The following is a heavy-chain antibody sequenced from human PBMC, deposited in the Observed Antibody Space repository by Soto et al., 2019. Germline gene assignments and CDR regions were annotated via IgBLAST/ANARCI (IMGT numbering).Heavy chain of an antibody. Sequence: XATLSLTSTVSGGSFNTFYWSWVRQPAGKGLEWIGRIFSSGSTSFNPSLESRVAMSVDTSKNHFSLNLSSVTAADMAVYYCAREGSYSAYNFAHGIQLWSFDFWGQGALVTVSS. CDR3: AREGSYSAYNFAHGIQLWSFDF. V-gene: IGHV4-4*07. J-gene: IGHJ4*02. CDR1: GGSFNTFY. D-gene: IGHD5-12*01. CDR2: IFSSGST.